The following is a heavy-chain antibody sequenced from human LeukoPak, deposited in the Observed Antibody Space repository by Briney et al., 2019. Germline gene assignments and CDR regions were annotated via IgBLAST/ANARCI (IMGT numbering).Heavy chain of an antibody. D-gene: IGHD1-1*01. CDR3: ARGPPRGKYYYMDV. CDR1: GFTFSSFD. Sequence: GGSLRLSCAASGFTFSSFDMHWVRHPPRQGLELVSTIGTASGTYYPGSVSGRFTLSRDNAKNSLYVQMNSLTAGDTAVYYCARGPPRGKYYYMDVWGKGTTVTVSS. J-gene: IGHJ6*03. CDR2: IGTASGT. V-gene: IGHV3-13*01.